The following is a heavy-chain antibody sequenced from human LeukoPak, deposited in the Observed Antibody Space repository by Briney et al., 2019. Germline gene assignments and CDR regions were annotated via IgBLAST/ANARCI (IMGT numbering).Heavy chain of an antibody. CDR3: ARTYGDY. CDR1: GYTFTTYG. V-gene: IGHV1-18*01. J-gene: IGHJ4*02. D-gene: IGHD4-17*01. CDR2: ISAYNGDT. Sequence: ASVKVSCKASGYTFTTYGISWVRQAPGQGLEWMGWISAYNGDTNFAQKFQGRVTMSTDTSTSTVYMELRSLRPDDTAVYYCARTYGDYWGQGTLVTVSS.